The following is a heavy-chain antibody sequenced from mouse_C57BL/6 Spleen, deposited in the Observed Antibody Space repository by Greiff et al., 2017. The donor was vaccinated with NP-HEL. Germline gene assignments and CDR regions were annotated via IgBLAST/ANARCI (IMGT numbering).Heavy chain of an antibody. J-gene: IGHJ4*01. CDR2: IYPRSGHT. Sequence: VQLQQSGAELARPGASVKLSCKASGYTFTSYGISWVKQSTGQGLEWIGEIYPRSGHTYYTEKFKGKATLTADKSSSTAYMEIRSLTSEDSAVYFWARVSNYVLDYWGQGTSVTVSS. CDR3: ARVSNYVLDY. CDR1: GYTFTSYG. D-gene: IGHD2-5*01. V-gene: IGHV1-81*01.